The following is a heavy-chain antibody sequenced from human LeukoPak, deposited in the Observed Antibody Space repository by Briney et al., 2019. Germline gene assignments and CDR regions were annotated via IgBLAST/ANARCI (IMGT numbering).Heavy chain of an antibody. Sequence: GGSLRLSCAASGFPFSSYAMHWVRQAPGKGLEWVAVISYDGSNKYYADSVKGRFTISRDNSKNTLYLQMNSLRAEDTAVYYCARDFVYWGQGTLVTVSS. CDR2: ISYDGSNK. J-gene: IGHJ4*02. V-gene: IGHV3-30*04. CDR3: ARDFVY. CDR1: GFPFSSYA.